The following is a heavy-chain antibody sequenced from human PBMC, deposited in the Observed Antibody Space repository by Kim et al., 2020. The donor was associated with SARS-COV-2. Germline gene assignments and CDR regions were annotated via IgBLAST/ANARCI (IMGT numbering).Heavy chain of an antibody. Sequence: GGSLRLSCAASGFTFSSYAMSWVRQAPGKGLDWVSGISGSGGSTYYADSVKGRLTISRDNSKNTLYLQMNSLRAEDTAVYYCAKKIDSRIVGGYFDYWGQGTLVTVSS. CDR2: ISGSGGST. CDR1: GFTFSSYA. D-gene: IGHD1-26*01. CDR3: AKKIDSRIVGGYFDY. J-gene: IGHJ4*02. V-gene: IGHV3-23*01.